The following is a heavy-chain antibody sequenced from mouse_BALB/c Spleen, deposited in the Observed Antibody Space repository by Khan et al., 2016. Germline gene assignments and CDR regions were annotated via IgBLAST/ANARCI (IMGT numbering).Heavy chain of an antibody. V-gene: IGHV1-87*01. Sequence: QVQLQQPGAELARPGASVKLSCKASGYTFTSYWMQWVKQRPGQGLEWIGAIYPGDGDTRYTQKFKGKATLTADKSSSTAYMQLSSLASEDSAVYYYERGKGLRYWYFDVWGAGTTVTVSS. CDR2: IYPGDGDT. CDR1: GYTFTSYW. J-gene: IGHJ1*01. CDR3: ERGKGLRYWYFDV. D-gene: IGHD1-1*01.